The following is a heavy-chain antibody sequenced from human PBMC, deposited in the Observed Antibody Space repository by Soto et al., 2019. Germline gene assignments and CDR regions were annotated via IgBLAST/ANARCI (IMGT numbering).Heavy chain of an antibody. CDR1: GGTFSSYA. J-gene: IGHJ6*02. V-gene: IGHV1-69*01. D-gene: IGHD6-13*01. Sequence: QVQLVQSGAEVKKPGSSVRVSCKASGGTFSSYAISWVRQAPEQGLEWMGGIIPIFGTENYAQKFQGRVTITADESTSTAYMELSSLRSEDTAVYYCARDRIAGSKYYYGMDVWGQGTTVTVSS. CDR2: IIPIFGTE. CDR3: ARDRIAGSKYYYGMDV.